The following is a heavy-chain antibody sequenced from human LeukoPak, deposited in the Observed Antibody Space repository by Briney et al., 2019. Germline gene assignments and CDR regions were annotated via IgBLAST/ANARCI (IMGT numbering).Heavy chain of an antibody. Sequence: SETLSLTCTVSGGSISSGDYYWSWIRQPPGKGLEWIGYIYYSGSTYYNPSLKSRVTISVDTSKSQFSLKLSSVTAADTAVYYCASGLVRGDYFDYWGQGTLVTVSS. V-gene: IGHV4-30-4*01. CDR2: IYYSGST. CDR3: ASGLVRGDYFDY. D-gene: IGHD3-10*01. J-gene: IGHJ4*02. CDR1: GGSISSGDYY.